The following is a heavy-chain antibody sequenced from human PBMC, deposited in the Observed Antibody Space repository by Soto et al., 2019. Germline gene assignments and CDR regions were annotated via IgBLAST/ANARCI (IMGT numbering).Heavy chain of an antibody. Sequence: PSETLSLTCAVYGGSFSGYYWSWIRQPPGKGLEWIGEINHSGSTNYNPSLKSRVTISVDTSKNQLSLKLSSATAADTAGYDGARAIYARIMVGRGVIIQNGMDVWGQGTTVTVSS. CDR1: GGSFSGYY. CDR2: INHSGST. V-gene: IGHV4-34*01. J-gene: IGHJ6*02. D-gene: IGHD3-10*01. CDR3: ARAIYARIMVGRGVIIQNGMDV.